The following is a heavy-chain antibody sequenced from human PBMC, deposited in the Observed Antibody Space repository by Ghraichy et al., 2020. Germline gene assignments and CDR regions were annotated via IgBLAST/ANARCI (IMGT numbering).Heavy chain of an antibody. CDR3: ARDLGLYSSSWDYYYYGMDV. V-gene: IGHV4-4*07. D-gene: IGHD6-13*01. CDR2: IYTSGST. J-gene: IGHJ6*02. CDR1: GGSISSYY. Sequence: SETLSLTCTVSGGSISSYYWSWIRQPAGKGLEWIGRIYTSGSTNYNPSLKSRVTMSVDTSKNQFSLKLSSVTAADTAVYYCARDLGLYSSSWDYYYYGMDVWGQGTTVTVSS.